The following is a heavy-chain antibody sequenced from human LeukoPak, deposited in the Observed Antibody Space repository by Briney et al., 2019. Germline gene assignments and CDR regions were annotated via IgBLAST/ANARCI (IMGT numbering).Heavy chain of an antibody. J-gene: IGHJ4*02. CDR1: GFTFSSYA. CDR2: ISGSGGSK. D-gene: IGHD2-2*01. V-gene: IGHV3-23*01. CDR3: AKAGGFCSGTSCPTDS. Sequence: GGSLRLSCAASGFTFSSYAMSWVRQAPGKGLEWVSSISGSGGSKYFADSVTGRFTISRDISVDTLYLQMNSLRAEDTAVYYCAKAGGFCSGTSCPTDSWGQGTLVTVSS.